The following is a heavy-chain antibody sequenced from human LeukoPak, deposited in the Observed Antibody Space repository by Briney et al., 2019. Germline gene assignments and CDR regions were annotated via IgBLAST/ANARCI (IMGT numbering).Heavy chain of an antibody. Sequence: GGSLRLSCAASGFTFSSYAMSWVRQAPGKGLEWVSAISGSGGSTYYADSVKGRFTISRDNSKNTLYLQMNSLRAEDTAVYYCARYCSSTTCYDYWGQGTLVTVSS. J-gene: IGHJ4*02. CDR1: GFTFSSYA. CDR3: ARYCSSTTCYDY. CDR2: ISGSGGST. D-gene: IGHD2-2*01. V-gene: IGHV3-23*01.